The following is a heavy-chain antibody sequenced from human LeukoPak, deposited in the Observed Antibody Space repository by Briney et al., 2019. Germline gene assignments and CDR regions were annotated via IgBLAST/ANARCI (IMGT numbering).Heavy chain of an antibody. Sequence: GGSLRLSCAASGFTFSSYALHWVRQAPGKGLEWVAAISYDGNNKYYADSVKGRFTISRDNSKNTLYLQMNSLRAEDTAVYYCARGPRFAIRMIVVVTKGHFDYWGQGTLVTVSS. V-gene: IGHV3-30*04. D-gene: IGHD3-22*01. J-gene: IGHJ4*02. CDR2: ISYDGNNK. CDR1: GFTFSSYA. CDR3: ARGPRFAIRMIVVVTKGHFDY.